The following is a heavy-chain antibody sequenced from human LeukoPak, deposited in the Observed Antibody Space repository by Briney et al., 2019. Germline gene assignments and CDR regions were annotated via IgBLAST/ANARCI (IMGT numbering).Heavy chain of an antibody. J-gene: IGHJ3*02. CDR2: ITAYDGDT. Sequence: ASVKVSCKASGFSFPSYGISWVRQAPGQGLEWIGWITAYDGDTNYAEKFRGRVTMATDTSTSTASMELWSLRSDDTAVYYCARDWQLPSGPDVFDIWGQGTVVTVSS. D-gene: IGHD1-1*01. CDR3: ARDWQLPSGPDVFDI. CDR1: GFSFPSYG. V-gene: IGHV1-18*01.